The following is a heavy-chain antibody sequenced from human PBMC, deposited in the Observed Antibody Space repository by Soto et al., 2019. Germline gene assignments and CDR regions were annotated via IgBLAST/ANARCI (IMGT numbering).Heavy chain of an antibody. CDR2: IIPIFDTT. CDR3: ARNLGVEHQLLYVGGGHPNWFDP. V-gene: IGHV1-69*13. J-gene: IGHJ5*02. Sequence: ASVKVSCKASGGTFSNYAISWVRQAPGQGLEWMGGIIPIFDTTNYAQKFQGRVTITADESTSTAYMELSSLRSEDTAVYYCARNLGVEHQLLYVGGGHPNWFDPWGQGTLVTVSS. D-gene: IGHD2-2*02. CDR1: GGTFSNYA.